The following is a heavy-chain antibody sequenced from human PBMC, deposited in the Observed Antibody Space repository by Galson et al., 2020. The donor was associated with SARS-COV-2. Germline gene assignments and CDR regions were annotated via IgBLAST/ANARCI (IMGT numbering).Heavy chain of an antibody. CDR3: AKVRGSDYYYDGMDV. D-gene: IGHD2-15*01. V-gene: IGHV3-23*01. Sequence: GGSLRLSCAASGFTFRSYAMSWVRQAPGKGLEWVSAISGSGGSTYYADSVKGRFTISRDNSKNTLYLQMNSLGAEDTAIYYCAKVRGSDYYYDGMDVWGQGTTVTVSS. CDR1: GFTFRSYA. J-gene: IGHJ6*02. CDR2: ISGSGGST.